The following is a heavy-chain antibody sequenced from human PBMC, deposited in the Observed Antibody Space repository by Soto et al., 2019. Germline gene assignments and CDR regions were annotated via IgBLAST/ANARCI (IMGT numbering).Heavy chain of an antibody. J-gene: IGHJ4*02. CDR1: GGTFSSYA. CDR2: IIPIFGTA. D-gene: IGHD2-21*02. Sequence: QVQLVQSGAEVKKPGSSVKVSCKASGGTFSSYAISWVRQAPGQGLEWMGGIIPIFGTANYAQKFQGRVKITADESTSTAYMELSSLRSEDTAVYYCARDPHDKYCGGDCYSDYWGQGTLVTVSS. CDR3: ARDPHDKYCGGDCYSDY. V-gene: IGHV1-69*01.